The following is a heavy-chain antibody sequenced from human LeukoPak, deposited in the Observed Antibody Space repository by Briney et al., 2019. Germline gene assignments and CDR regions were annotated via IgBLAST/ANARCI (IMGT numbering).Heavy chain of an antibody. CDR2: IYPGDSDT. V-gene: IGHV5-51*01. CDR1: GYSFSSYW. J-gene: IGHJ1*01. Sequence: GESLKISCKASGYSFSSYWIAWVRQMPGKGLEWMGIIYPGDSDTRYSPSFQGQVTISVDKSTSNAYLQWSSLKASDTAVYYCARHVGGWDPEYFQHWGQGTLVTVSS. CDR3: ARHVGGWDPEYFQH. D-gene: IGHD6-19*01.